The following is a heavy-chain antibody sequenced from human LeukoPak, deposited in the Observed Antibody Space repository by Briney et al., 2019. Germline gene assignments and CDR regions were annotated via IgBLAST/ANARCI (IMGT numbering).Heavy chain of an antibody. V-gene: IGHV1-2*02. CDR2: INPNSGGT. Sequence: ASVKVSCKASGYTFTGYYMHWVRQAPGQGLEWMGWINPNSGGTNYAQKFQGRVTMTRDTSISTAYMELSRLRSDDTAVYYCARERGPYYYDRSAWDVWGQGTTVTVSS. J-gene: IGHJ6*02. D-gene: IGHD3-22*01. CDR1: GYTFTGYY. CDR3: ARERGPYYYDRSAWDV.